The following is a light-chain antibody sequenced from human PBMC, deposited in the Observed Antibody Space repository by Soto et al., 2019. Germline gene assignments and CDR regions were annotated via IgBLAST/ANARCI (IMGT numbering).Light chain of an antibody. CDR1: QSVSSSY. V-gene: IGKV3-20*01. CDR2: GAS. Sequence: IVLTQSPGTLSLSPGERATFSCRASQSVSSSYLAWYQQKPGQAPRLLIYGASSRATGIPDRFSGSGSGTDFTLTISRLEPEDFAVYYCQQYGGSPPLTFGGGTKVEIK. J-gene: IGKJ4*01. CDR3: QQYGGSPPLT.